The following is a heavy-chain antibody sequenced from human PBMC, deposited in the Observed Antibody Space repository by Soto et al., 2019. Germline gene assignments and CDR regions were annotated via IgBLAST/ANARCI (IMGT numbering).Heavy chain of an antibody. CDR1: GFTFSGHY. Sequence: EVPLVESGGGLVQPGGSLRLSCAASGFTFSGHYMDWVRQAPGKGLEWVGRIKKKPNSYSTEYAASVKGRFTISRDDSKNSLFLQMNNLKTEDTAVYFCVRVQSSIDTWGFDCWGQGTLVTVSS. V-gene: IGHV3-72*01. J-gene: IGHJ4*02. D-gene: IGHD5-18*01. CDR2: IKKKPNSYST. CDR3: VRVQSSIDTWGFDC.